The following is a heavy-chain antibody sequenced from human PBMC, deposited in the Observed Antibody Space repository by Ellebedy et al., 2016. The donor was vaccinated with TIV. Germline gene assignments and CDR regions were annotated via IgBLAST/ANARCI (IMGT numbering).Heavy chain of an antibody. CDR1: GFTFRAYG. J-gene: IGHJ6*02. V-gene: IGHV3-30*18. D-gene: IGHD2/OR15-2a*01. CDR3: AKPYRPLSLYYYAVDV. Sequence: GGSLRLSCVASGFTFRAYGMHWVRQAPGKGLEWLALISFNVTNTFYADSVKGRFTVSRDNSKNTLFLHMGSLRPEDTAVYYCAKPYRPLSLYYYAVDVWGQGTTVTVSS. CDR2: ISFNVTNT.